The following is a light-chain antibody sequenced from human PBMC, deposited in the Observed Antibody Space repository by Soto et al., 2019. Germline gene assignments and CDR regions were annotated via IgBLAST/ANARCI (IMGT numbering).Light chain of an antibody. CDR1: QSVSSY. CDR3: QQRSNWPPGYT. V-gene: IGKV3-11*01. CDR2: DAS. J-gene: IGKJ2*01. Sequence: EIVLTQSPATLSLSPGERATLSCRASQSVSSYLAWYQQKPGQAPRLLIYDASNRATGIPARFSGSGSGTAFTLTISSREPEDFAVYYCQQRSNWPPGYTFGQGTKLEIK.